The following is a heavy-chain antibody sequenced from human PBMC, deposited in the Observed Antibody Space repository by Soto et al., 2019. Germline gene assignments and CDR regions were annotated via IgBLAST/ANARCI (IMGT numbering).Heavy chain of an antibody. CDR1: GYTFTSYY. V-gene: IGHV1-46*01. D-gene: IGHD3-3*01. CDR2: INPSGGST. J-gene: IGHJ4*02. Sequence: ASVKVSCKASGYTFTSYYMHWVRQAPGQGLEWMGIINPSGGSTSYAQKFQGRVTMTRDTSTSTVYMELSSLRSEDTAVYYCARETIFGVVIPKPSFDYWGQGTPVTVSS. CDR3: ARETIFGVVIPKPSFDY.